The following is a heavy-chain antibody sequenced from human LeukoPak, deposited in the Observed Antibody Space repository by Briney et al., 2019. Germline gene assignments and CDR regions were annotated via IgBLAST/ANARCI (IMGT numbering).Heavy chain of an antibody. CDR3: ARVGYCSNTSCPYYFDY. CDR2: IIPILGIA. V-gene: IGHV1-69*04. Sequence: SVKVSCKASGGTFSSYAISWVRQAPGQGLEWMGRIIPILGIANYAQKFQGRVTITADKSTSTAYMELSSLRSEDTAVYYCARVGYCSNTSCPYYFDYWGQGTLVTVSS. D-gene: IGHD2-2*01. J-gene: IGHJ4*02. CDR1: GGTFSSYA.